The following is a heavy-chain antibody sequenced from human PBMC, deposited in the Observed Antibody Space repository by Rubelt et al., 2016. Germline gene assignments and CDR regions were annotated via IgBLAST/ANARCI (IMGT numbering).Heavy chain of an antibody. CDR1: GFSFSSYA. CDR2: ISGSGGST. J-gene: IGHJ4*02. D-gene: IGHD1-7*01. Sequence: EVQLLESGGDLVQPGGSLRLSCAASGFSFSSYAMTWVRQAPGKGVEWVSTISGSGGSTYYAASVKGRFTISRDNSKKTLYLQMNSLRAEDTAVYYCAKVGLSGTTFNYFDYWGQGTLVTVSS. CDR3: AKVGLSGTTFNYFDY. V-gene: IGHV3-23*01.